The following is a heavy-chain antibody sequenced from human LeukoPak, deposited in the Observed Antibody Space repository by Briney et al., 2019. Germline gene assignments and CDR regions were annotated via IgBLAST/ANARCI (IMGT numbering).Heavy chain of an antibody. Sequence: SETLSLTCTVSGYSISSGYYWGWIRQPLGKGLEWIGSIYHSGSTYYNPSLKSRVTISVDTSKNQFSLKLSSVTAADTAVYYCARDRTLFDYWGQGTLVTVSS. CDR2: IYHSGST. CDR1: GYSISSGYY. V-gene: IGHV4-38-2*02. D-gene: IGHD3/OR15-3a*01. J-gene: IGHJ4*02. CDR3: ARDRTLFDY.